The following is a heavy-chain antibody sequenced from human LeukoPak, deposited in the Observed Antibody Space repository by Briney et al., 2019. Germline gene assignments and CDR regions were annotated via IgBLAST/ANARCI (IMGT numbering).Heavy chain of an antibody. D-gene: IGHD6-19*01. CDR2: IGGSGGST. V-gene: IGHV3-23*01. CDR3: AKDRGSSGWTH. CDR1: GLTFSSYV. J-gene: IGHJ4*02. Sequence: GGSLRLSCAASGLTFSSYVMSWVRQAPGKGLEWVSGIGGSGGSTYYADSVKGRFTISRDDSKNTLFLQMNSLRAEDTAVYYCAKDRGSSGWTHWGQGTLVTVSS.